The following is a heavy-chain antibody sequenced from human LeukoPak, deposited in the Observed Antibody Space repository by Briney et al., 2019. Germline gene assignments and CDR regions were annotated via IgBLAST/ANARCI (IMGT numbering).Heavy chain of an antibody. J-gene: IGHJ4*02. CDR1: GFTVGSYA. Sequence: GRCLRPSRPAAGFTVGSYAMTWVRQPPGNGLQWLSGVSGSGGSTNYADSVKGRFAISRDNSKNTLYLEMNSLRAEDTAVYYCAKGVQDYDILAAYYTPPASGYWGQGTLVTVSS. CDR3: AKGVQDYDILAAYYTPPASGY. V-gene: IGHV3-23*01. CDR2: VSGSGGST. D-gene: IGHD3-9*01.